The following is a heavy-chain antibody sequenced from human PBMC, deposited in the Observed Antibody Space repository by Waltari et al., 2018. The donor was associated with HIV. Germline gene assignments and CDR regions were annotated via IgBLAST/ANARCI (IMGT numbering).Heavy chain of an antibody. V-gene: IGHV1-2*02. Sequence: VHLVQSGAEVKKPGSSVRVSCKTSGYTFPAYFFYWVRQAPGRALEWVGMINPNSRETKSAQRLEGRVTLTRDLSTSTGYMELRRLTPDDTAVYYCASVTDSGTALANWGQGTLISVSS. CDR3: ASVTDSGTALAN. J-gene: IGHJ4*02. CDR2: INPNSRET. D-gene: IGHD3-10*01. CDR1: GYTFPAYF.